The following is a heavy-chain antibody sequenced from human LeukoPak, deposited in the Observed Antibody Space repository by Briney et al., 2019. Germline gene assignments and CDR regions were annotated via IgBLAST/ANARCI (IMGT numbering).Heavy chain of an antibody. CDR1: GGTFSSYA. D-gene: IGHD4-17*01. CDR2: IIPIFGTA. Sequence: ASVKVSCKATGGTFSSYAISWVRQAPGQGLEWMGGIIPIFGTANYAQKFQGRVTITADESTSTAYMELSSLRSEDTAVYYCARVVDDYDFDYWGQGTLVTVSS. J-gene: IGHJ4*02. CDR3: ARVVDDYDFDY. V-gene: IGHV1-69*13.